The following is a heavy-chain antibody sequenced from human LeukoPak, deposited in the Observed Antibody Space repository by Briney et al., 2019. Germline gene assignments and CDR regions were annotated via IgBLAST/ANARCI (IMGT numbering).Heavy chain of an antibody. Sequence: GGSLRLSCAASGFTFSSYAMSWVRQAPGKGLEWVSAISGSGGSTYYADSVKGRFTISRDNSKNTLYLQMNSLRAEDTAVYYCARDRRGSTSCCAFDYWGQGTLVTVSS. CDR2: ISGSGGST. CDR3: ARDRRGSTSCCAFDY. D-gene: IGHD2-2*01. CDR1: GFTFSSYA. V-gene: IGHV3-23*01. J-gene: IGHJ4*02.